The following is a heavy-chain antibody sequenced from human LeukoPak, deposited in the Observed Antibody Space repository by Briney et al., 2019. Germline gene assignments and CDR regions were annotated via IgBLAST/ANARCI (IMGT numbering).Heavy chain of an antibody. CDR2: INPNSGGT. D-gene: IGHD1-26*01. V-gene: IGHV1-2*02. CDR3: ARRDSGSYLAVFDY. CDR1: GYTFTGYY. J-gene: IGHJ4*02. Sequence: ASAKVSCKASGYTFTGYYMHWVRQAPGQGLEWMGWINPNSGGTNYAQKFQGRVTMTRDTSISTAYMELSRLRPDDTAVYYCARRDSGSYLAVFDYWGRGTLVTVSS.